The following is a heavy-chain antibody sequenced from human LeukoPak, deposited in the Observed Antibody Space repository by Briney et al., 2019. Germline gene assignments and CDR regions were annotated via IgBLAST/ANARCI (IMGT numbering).Heavy chain of an antibody. Sequence: GGSLRLSCVVSGIPFSDYYMSWVRQAPGKGLEWISYISSSSSYTDYADSVKGRFTISRDNAQNALFLQMNSLRVEDTAVYYCAAGTAADYWGQGTLVTVSS. D-gene: IGHD6-13*01. J-gene: IGHJ4*02. CDR1: GIPFSDYY. V-gene: IGHV3-11*03. CDR3: AAGTAADY. CDR2: ISSSSSYT.